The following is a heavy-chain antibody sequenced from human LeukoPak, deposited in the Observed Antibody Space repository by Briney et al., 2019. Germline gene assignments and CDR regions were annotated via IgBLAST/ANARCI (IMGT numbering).Heavy chain of an antibody. CDR2: ISGSGSSI. V-gene: IGHV3-48*04. J-gene: IGHJ2*01. Sequence: GGSLRLSCAASGFTFSSYSMNWVRQAPGKGLEWVSYISGSGSSIYYADSVKGRFTISRDNAKNSLYLQMDSLRAEDTAVYYCARDTYRFFDLWGRGTLVTVSS. CDR3: ARDTYRFFDL. CDR1: GFTFSSYS.